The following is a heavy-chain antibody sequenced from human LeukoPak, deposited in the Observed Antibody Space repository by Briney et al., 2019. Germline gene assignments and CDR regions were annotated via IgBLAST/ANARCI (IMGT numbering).Heavy chain of an antibody. CDR1: GFTFSSYW. Sequence: GGSLRLSCAASGFTFSSYWMSWVRQAPGKGLEWVANIKKDGSETYYMDSVKGRFTISRDNAKNSLYLQMNSLRVEDTAVYYCARVSGLDYWGQGTLVTVSS. CDR3: ARVSGLDY. V-gene: IGHV3-7*01. CDR2: IKKDGSET. J-gene: IGHJ4*02.